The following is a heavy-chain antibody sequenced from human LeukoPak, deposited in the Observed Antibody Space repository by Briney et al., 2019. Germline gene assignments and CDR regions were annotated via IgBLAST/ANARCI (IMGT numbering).Heavy chain of an antibody. D-gene: IGHD2-2*01. Sequence: PSETLSLTCAVYGGSFSGYYWSWIRQPPGKGLEWIGEINHSGSTNYNPSLKSRVTISVDTSKNQFSLKLSSVTAADTAVCYCARGSGSTPEKYYFDYWGQGTLVTVSS. J-gene: IGHJ4*02. CDR2: INHSGST. CDR1: GGSFSGYY. V-gene: IGHV4-34*01. CDR3: ARGSGSTPEKYYFDY.